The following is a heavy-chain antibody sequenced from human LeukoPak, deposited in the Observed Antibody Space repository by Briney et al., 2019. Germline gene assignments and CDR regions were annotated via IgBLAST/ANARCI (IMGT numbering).Heavy chain of an antibody. CDR1: GYTFAYRY. Sequence: ASVKVSCKASGYTFAYRYLHWVRQAPGQALEWMEWITPFNGNTNYAQKFQDRVTITRDRSMSTAYMELSSLRSEDTAMYYCASHSGSYPLPDYWGQGTLVTVSS. J-gene: IGHJ4*02. CDR3: ASHSGSYPLPDY. D-gene: IGHD1-26*01. CDR2: ITPFNGNT. V-gene: IGHV1-45*02.